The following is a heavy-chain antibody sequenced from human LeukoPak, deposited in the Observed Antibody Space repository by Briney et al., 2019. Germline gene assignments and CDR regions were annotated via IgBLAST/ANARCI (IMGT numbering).Heavy chain of an antibody. Sequence: SETLSLTCAVYGGSFSGYYWSWIRQPPGKGLEWIGEIKHSGSTNYNPSLKSRVTISVDTSKNQFSLKLSSVTAADTAVYYCAGGDYDWFDPWGQGTLVTVSS. CDR1: GGSFSGYY. CDR2: IKHSGST. V-gene: IGHV4-34*01. D-gene: IGHD4-17*01. CDR3: AGGDYDWFDP. J-gene: IGHJ5*02.